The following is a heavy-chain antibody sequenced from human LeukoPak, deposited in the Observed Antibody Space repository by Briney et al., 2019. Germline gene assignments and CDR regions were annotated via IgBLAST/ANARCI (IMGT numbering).Heavy chain of an antibody. CDR3: AKDRRPAVESYYFDY. D-gene: IGHD4-23*01. V-gene: IGHV3-23*01. CDR1: GFTFSSYG. J-gene: IGHJ4*02. Sequence: PGGTLRLSCAASGFTFSSYGMSWVRQAPGKGLEWVSAISGSGGSTYYADSVKGRFTISRDNSKNTLYLQMNSLRAEDTAVYYCAKDRRPAVESYYFDYWGQGTLVTVSS. CDR2: ISGSGGST.